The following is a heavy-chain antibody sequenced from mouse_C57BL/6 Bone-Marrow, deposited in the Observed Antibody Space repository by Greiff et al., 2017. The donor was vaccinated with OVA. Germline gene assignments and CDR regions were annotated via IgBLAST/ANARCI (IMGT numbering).Heavy chain of an antibody. D-gene: IGHD1-1*01. J-gene: IGHJ3*01. V-gene: IGHV1-47*01. CDR1: GYTFTTYP. CDR3: ARGPDYGSSAFDY. CDR2: FHPYNDDT. Sequence: VKVVESGAELVKPGASVKMSCKASGYTFTTYPIEWMKQNHGKSLEWIGNFHPYNDDTKYNEKFKGKATLTVEKSSSTVYLELSRLTSDDSAVYYCARGPDYGSSAFDYWGQGTLVTVSA.